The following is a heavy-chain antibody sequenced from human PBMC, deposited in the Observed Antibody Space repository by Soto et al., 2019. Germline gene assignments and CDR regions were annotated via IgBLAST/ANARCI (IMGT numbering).Heavy chain of an antibody. D-gene: IGHD2-15*01. J-gene: IGHJ6*02. V-gene: IGHV1-2*04. CDR1: GYTLTGYY. CDR2: INPNSGGT. CDR3: ARYGTGGCSGGSCYSTGYYYYGMDV. Sequence: ASVKVSCKASGYTLTGYYMHWVRQAPGQGLEWMGWINPNSGGTNYAQKFQGWVTMTRDTSISTAYMELSRLRSDDTAVYYCARYGTGGCSGGSCYSTGYYYYGMDVWGQGTKVTVS.